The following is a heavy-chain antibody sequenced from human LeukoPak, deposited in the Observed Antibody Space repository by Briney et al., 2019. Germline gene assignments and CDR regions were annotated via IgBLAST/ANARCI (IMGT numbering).Heavy chain of an antibody. Sequence: SVNVSCKTSGGVFRSYAINWVRQAPGQGLEWMGLIIPFFGTPNYAQRFQGRVTITADESTSTTYMELSSLRSEDTAVYYCARGKDHYYYGMDVWGQGTTVTVSS. V-gene: IGHV1-69*13. CDR2: IIPFFGTP. J-gene: IGHJ6*02. CDR1: GGVFRSYA. CDR3: ARGKDHYYYGMDV.